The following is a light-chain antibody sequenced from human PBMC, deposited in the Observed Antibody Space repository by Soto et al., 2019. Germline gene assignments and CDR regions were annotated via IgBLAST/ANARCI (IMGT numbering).Light chain of an antibody. V-gene: IGKV1-39*01. CDR1: QSIFNY. J-gene: IGKJ2*01. CDR2: AVS. Sequence: DIQMTQSPASLSASVGDRVTITRRSSQSIFNYLNWYQQRPGKAPEVLIYAVSSLQIGVPSRFAGSGSGTDITLTIPDLRPEDSATYYCQQTYSELVYTFGRGTKVDI. CDR3: QQTYSELVYT.